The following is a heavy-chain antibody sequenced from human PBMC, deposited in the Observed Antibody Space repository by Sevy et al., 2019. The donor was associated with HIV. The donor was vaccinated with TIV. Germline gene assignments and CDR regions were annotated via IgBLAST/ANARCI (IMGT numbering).Heavy chain of an antibody. V-gene: IGHV3-7*01. CDR3: ANGNSGSFDY. CDR2: IKQDESEK. CDR1: GFSFSNYW. Sequence: GGSLRLSCAASGFSFSNYWMHWVRQAPGKGLEWVANIKQDESEKYYVASVKGRFTISRDNAKNSVYLEMNSLRPEDMAIYYCANGNSGSFDYWGQGTLVTVSS. D-gene: IGHD3-22*01. J-gene: IGHJ4*02.